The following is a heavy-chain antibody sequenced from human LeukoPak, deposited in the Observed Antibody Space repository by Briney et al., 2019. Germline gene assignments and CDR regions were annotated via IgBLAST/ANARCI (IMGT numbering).Heavy chain of an antibody. CDR2: ISGSGGST. J-gene: IGHJ4*02. V-gene: IGHV3-23*01. D-gene: IGHD3-10*01. CDR1: GFTFSSYA. Sequence: GGSLRLSCAASGFTFSSYAMSWVRQAPGEGLEWVSAISGSGGSTYYADSVKGRFTISRDNSKNTLYLQMNSLRAEDTAVYYCAKHAEDYYGSGSYYNPLFDYWGQGTLVTVSS. CDR3: AKHAEDYYGSGSYYNPLFDY.